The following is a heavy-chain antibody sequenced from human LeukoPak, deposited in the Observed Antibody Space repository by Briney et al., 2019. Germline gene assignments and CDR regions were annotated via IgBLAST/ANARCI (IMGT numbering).Heavy chain of an antibody. CDR1: GGSVSSGSYY. V-gene: IGHV4-61*01. CDR2: IYYSGST. J-gene: IGHJ5*02. D-gene: IGHD2-2*01. CDR3: ARDRCSSTSCYENWFDP. Sequence: SETLSLTRTVSGGSVSSGSYYWSWIRQPPGKGLEWIGYIYYSGSTNYNPSLKSRVTISVDTSKNQFSLKLSSVTAADTAVYYCARDRCSSTSCYENWFDPWGQGTLVTVSS.